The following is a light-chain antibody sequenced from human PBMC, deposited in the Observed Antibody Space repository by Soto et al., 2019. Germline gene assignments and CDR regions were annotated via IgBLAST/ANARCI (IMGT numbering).Light chain of an antibody. J-gene: IGKJ1*01. Sequence: ILMSQSPSSLSASVGDRVTITCRASQDLDKWLAWYQQKPGRAPNLLIYKSSTLRQGVPSRFSGVGSGTEYILTITDLRPDDFATYYCKQYSSYWTVGQGTVVEMK. CDR1: QDLDKW. CDR2: KSS. CDR3: KQYSSYWT. V-gene: IGKV1-5*01.